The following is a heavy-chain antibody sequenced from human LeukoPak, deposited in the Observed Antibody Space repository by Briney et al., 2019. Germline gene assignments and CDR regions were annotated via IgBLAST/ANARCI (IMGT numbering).Heavy chain of an antibody. CDR1: GYTFTSYD. D-gene: IGHD3-10*01. J-gene: IGHJ5*02. CDR2: MSPNSGKS. Sequence: GASVKVSCKASGYTFTSYDINWVRQATGQGLEWMGWMSPNSGKSGYAQEFQGRVTMTRNTSISTAYMELSSLRSEDTAVYYCARMDYRERVYWLDPLGEGTLVTVSS. V-gene: IGHV1-8*01. CDR3: ARMDYRERVYWLDP.